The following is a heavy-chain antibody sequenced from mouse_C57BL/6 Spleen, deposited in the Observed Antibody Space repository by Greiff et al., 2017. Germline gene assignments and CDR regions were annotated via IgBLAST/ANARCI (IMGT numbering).Heavy chain of an antibody. CDR3: ARHEDGITTVEAGFAY. Sequence: QVHVKQSGAELVKPGASVKLSCKASGYTFTEYTIHWVKQRSGQGLEWIGWFYPGSGSIKYNEKFKDKATLTADKSSSTVYMELSRLTSEDSAVYFCARHEDGITTVEAGFAYWGQGTLVTVSA. V-gene: IGHV1-62-2*01. CDR2: FYPGSGSI. J-gene: IGHJ3*01. D-gene: IGHD1-1*01. CDR1: GYTFTEYT.